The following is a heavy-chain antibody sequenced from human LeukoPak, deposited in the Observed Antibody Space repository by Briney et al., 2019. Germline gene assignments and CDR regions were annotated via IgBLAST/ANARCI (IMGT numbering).Heavy chain of an antibody. CDR3: ASRVYGLGSFNY. Sequence: SETLSLTCTVSGDSISSTSYYWDWIRQPPGKGLEWIGSIYNSGTTYCNPSLKSRVTISVDTSKNQFSLKVSSVTAADTAVYYCASRVYGLGSFNYWGQGTLVTVSS. J-gene: IGHJ4*01. CDR2: IYNSGTT. D-gene: IGHD3-10*01. CDR1: GDSISSTSYY. V-gene: IGHV4-39*01.